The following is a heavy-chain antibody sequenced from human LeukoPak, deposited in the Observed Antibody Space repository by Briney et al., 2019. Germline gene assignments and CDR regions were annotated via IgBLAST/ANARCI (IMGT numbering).Heavy chain of an antibody. CDR2: ISAGGGST. CDR1: GFTFSSYA. D-gene: IGHD3-10*01. J-gene: IGHJ5*02. CDR3: AKGGFTGWFDP. V-gene: IGHV3-23*01. Sequence: GGSLRLSCAASGFTFSSYAMSWVRQAPGKGLEGVSAISAGGGSTYYADSVKGRFTISRDNSKNTLYLQMNSLRVEDTAVYNCAKGGFTGWFDPWGQGTLVTVSS.